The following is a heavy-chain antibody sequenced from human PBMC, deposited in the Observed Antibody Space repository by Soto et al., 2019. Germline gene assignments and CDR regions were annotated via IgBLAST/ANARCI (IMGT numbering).Heavy chain of an antibody. V-gene: IGHV1-69*01. D-gene: IGHD4-17*01. Sequence: QVQLVQSGAELKKLGPSVRVPCKASGGTFSSYAISWVRQAPGQGLEWMGGIIPIFGTANYAQKFQGRVTITADESTSTAYMELSSLRSEDTAVYYCARDRSTTVSAFDIWGQGTMVTVSS. CDR1: GGTFSSYA. CDR2: IIPIFGTA. J-gene: IGHJ3*02. CDR3: ARDRSTTVSAFDI.